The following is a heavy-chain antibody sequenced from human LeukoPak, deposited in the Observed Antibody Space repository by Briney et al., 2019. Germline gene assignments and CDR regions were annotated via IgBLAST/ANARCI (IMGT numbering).Heavy chain of an antibody. D-gene: IGHD2-2*01. CDR1: GYTFTGYY. V-gene: IGHV1-2*02. CDR2: INPNSGGT. J-gene: IGHJ6*03. Sequence: ASVKVSCKSSGYTFTGYYMHWVRQAPGQGLEWMGWINPNSGGTNYAQKFQGRVTMTRETSISTAYMELSRLRFDDTAMYYRARGHCNTPSCPYYWYMDVWGRGTTVTVSS. CDR3: ARGHCNTPSCPYYWYMDV.